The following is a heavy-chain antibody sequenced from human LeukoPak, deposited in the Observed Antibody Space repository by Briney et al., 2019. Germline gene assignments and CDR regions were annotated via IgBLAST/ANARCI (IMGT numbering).Heavy chain of an antibody. V-gene: IGHV3-48*04. CDR1: GFTFSSYS. Sequence: GGSLRLSCAASGFTFSSYSMNWVRQAPGKGLEWVSYISSSSSTIYYADSVKGRFTISRDNAKSSLYLQMNSLRAEDTAVYYCARETPTAFDYWGQGTLVTVSS. CDR3: ARETPTAFDY. J-gene: IGHJ4*02. D-gene: IGHD1-26*01. CDR2: ISSSSSTI.